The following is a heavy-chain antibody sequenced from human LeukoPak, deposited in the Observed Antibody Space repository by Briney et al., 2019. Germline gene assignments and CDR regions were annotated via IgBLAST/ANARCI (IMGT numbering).Heavy chain of an antibody. J-gene: IGHJ4*02. CDR3: ARDLHSGYDFGY. CDR1: GYTFTSYG. Sequence: ASVKVSCKASGYTFTSYGISWVRQAPGQGLEWMGWISAYSGNTNYAQKVRGRVTMTTDTFTGTAYMELRSLRSDDTAVYYCARDLHSGYDFGYWGQGTLVTVSS. V-gene: IGHV1-18*01. D-gene: IGHD5-12*01. CDR2: ISAYSGNT.